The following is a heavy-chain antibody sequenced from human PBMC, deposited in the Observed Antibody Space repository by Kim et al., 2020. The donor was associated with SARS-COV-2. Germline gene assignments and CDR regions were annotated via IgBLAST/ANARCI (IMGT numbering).Heavy chain of an antibody. CDR3: ARTTPYDSSWYGGADY. CDR2: IQKGGGGK. J-gene: IGHJ4*02. V-gene: IGHV3-7*03. Sequence: GGSLRLSCAASGFTFSNYWMSWVRQAPGKGLEWVANIQKGGGGKYYVDSVKGRFTISRDNAKNSMYLQMNSLGAEDTAMYYCARTTPYDSSWYGGADYWGQGTLVTVSS. CDR1: GFTFSNYW. D-gene: IGHD6-13*01.